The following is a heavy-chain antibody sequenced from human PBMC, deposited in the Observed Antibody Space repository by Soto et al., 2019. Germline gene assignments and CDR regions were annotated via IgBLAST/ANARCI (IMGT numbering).Heavy chain of an antibody. CDR1: GGSINSGSYY. Sequence: QVQLQESGPGLVKPSQTLSLTCTVSGGSINSGSYYWSWIRQHPGKGLEWIGYIYYSGSTYYNPSLTSRVTISVHTPKNPFTLELSSVTAADTAVYYCAREPSIWGQGTLVTVSS. V-gene: IGHV4-31*03. CDR2: IYYSGST. CDR3: AREPSI. J-gene: IGHJ4*02.